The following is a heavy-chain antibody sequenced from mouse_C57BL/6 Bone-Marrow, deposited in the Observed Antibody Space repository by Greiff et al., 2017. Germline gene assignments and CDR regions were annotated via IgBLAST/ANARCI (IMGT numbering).Heavy chain of an antibody. CDR1: GYTFTSYW. Sequence: QVQLQQSGAELARPGASVKLSCKASGYTFTSYWMHWVKQRPGQGLEWIGEIDPSDSYTNYNQKFKGKSTLTVDKSSSTAYMQLSSLTSEDSAVYYCARDGSSLDWFAYWGQGTLVTVSA. V-gene: IGHV1-69*01. CDR3: ARDGSSLDWFAY. J-gene: IGHJ3*01. D-gene: IGHD1-1*01. CDR2: IDPSDSYT.